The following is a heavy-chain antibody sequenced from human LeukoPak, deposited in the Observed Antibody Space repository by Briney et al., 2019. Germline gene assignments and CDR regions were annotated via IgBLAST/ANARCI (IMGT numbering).Heavy chain of an antibody. J-gene: IGHJ4*02. Sequence: GESLKNSWKASEYSFTSYWIGWVRQMPGKGLEWMEIIYPGDSDTRYSPSFQGQVTISADKSISTAYLQWSSLKTSDTAMYYCARQSPLDYYGSGSYGYWGQGTLVTVSS. D-gene: IGHD3-10*01. CDR1: EYSFTSYW. V-gene: IGHV5-51*01. CDR3: ARQSPLDYYGSGSYGY. CDR2: IYPGDSDT.